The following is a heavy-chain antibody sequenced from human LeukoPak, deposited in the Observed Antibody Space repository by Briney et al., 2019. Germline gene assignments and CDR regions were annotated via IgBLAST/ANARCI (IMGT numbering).Heavy chain of an antibody. D-gene: IGHD1-26*01. CDR3: AKSLSGSSYSGMDV. CDR2: LSGGGGST. V-gene: IGHV3-23*01. Sequence: GGSLRLSCSASGFTFSSYAMSWVRQAPGKGPKGVSALSGGGGSTYYADYVKVQFTSSRDNSKNTLYLQMNSLRAEDTAVYYCAKSLSGSSYSGMDVWGQGTTVTVSS. CDR1: GFTFSSYA. J-gene: IGHJ6*02.